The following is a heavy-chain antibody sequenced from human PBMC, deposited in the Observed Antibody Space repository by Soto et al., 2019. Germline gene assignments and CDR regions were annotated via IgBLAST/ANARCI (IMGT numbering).Heavy chain of an antibody. D-gene: IGHD6-6*01. CDR3: TTGGSSSHPYYYYGMDV. Sequence: GGSLRLSCAASGFTFSNAWMSWVRQAPGKGLEWVGRIKSKTDGGTTDYAAPVKGGFTISRDDSKNTLYLQMNSLKTEDTAVYYCTTGGSSSHPYYYYGMDVWGQGTTVTVSS. CDR1: GFTFSNAW. V-gene: IGHV3-15*01. CDR2: IKSKTDGGTT. J-gene: IGHJ6*02.